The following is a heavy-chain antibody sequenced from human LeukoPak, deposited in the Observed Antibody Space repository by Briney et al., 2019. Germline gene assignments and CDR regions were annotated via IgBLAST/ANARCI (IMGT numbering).Heavy chain of an antibody. D-gene: IGHD1/OR15-1a*01. CDR1: GFILSNHW. Sequence: GSFLRLSCAASGFILSNHWMTWVRQAPGKGPEWVANMNKDGSEKYYVDSVEGRFTISRDTAKNSLYLQMNNLRAEDTALYYCARNNDMDVWGQGTTVTVSS. J-gene: IGHJ6*02. V-gene: IGHV3-7*03. CDR2: MNKDGSEK. CDR3: ARNNDMDV.